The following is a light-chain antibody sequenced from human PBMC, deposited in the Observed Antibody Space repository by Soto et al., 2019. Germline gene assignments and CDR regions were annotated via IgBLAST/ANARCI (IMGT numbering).Light chain of an antibody. Sequence: DIQMTQSPSTLSASVGDIVTITCRASQSISSWLAWYQQKPGKAPKLLIYKASSLESGVPSRFSGSGSGTEFTLTISSLQPDDFATYYCQKYNSYSHKFGQGTKVDIK. J-gene: IGKJ1*01. V-gene: IGKV1-5*03. CDR2: KAS. CDR1: QSISSW. CDR3: QKYNSYSHK.